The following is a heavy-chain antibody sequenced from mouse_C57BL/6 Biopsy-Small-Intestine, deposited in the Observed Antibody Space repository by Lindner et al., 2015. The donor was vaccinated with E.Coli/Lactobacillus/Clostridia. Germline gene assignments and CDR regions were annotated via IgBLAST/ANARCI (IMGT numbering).Heavy chain of an antibody. D-gene: IGHD2-3*01. CDR2: IRSKSSNYAT. Sequence: VQLQESGGGLVQPKGSLKLSCAASGFTFNTYAMHWVRQAPGKGLEWVARIRSKSSNYATYYADSVKDRFTISRDDSQSMLYLQMNNLKTEDTAMYYCVREGWLLRGYAMDYWGQGTSVTVSS. V-gene: IGHV10-3*01. CDR3: VREGWLLRGYAMDY. J-gene: IGHJ4*01. CDR1: GFTFNTYA.